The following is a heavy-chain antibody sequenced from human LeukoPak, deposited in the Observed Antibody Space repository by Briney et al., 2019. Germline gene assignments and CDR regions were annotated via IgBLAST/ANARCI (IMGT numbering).Heavy chain of an antibody. V-gene: IGHV4-4*07. CDR2: IYTSGST. CDR3: AREGDFWSGYSPHDYMDV. J-gene: IGHJ6*03. CDR1: GGSFRGYY. D-gene: IGHD3-3*01. Sequence: PSETLSLTCAVYGGSFRGYYWSWIRQPAGKGLEWIGRIYTSGSTNYNPSLKSRVTMSVDTSKNQFSLKLSSVTAADTAVYYCAREGDFWSGYSPHDYMDVWGKGTTVTVSS.